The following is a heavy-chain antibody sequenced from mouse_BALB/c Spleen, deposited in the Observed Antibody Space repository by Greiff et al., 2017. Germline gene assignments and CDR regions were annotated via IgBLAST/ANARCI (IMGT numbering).Heavy chain of an antibody. CDR3: ARDGGNYEGYAMDY. CDR1: GFSFSDYG. CDR2: ISNLAYSI. V-gene: IGHV5-15*02. D-gene: IGHD1-1*02. J-gene: IGHJ4*01. Sequence: EVQGVESGGGLVQPGGSRKLSCAASGFSFSDYGMAWVRQAPGKGPEWVAFISNLAYSIYYADTVTGRFTISRENAKNTLYLEMSSLRSEDTAMYYCARDGGNYEGYAMDYWGQGTSVTVSS.